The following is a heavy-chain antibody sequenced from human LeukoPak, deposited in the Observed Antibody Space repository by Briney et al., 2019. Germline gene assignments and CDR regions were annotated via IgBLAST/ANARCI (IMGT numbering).Heavy chain of an antibody. CDR3: AKDGDLPVVVTEGFFDY. J-gene: IGHJ4*02. Sequence: PGGSLRLSCAASGFTFSTYAMSWVRQAPRKGLEWVSAISGSGDSTYYADSVKGRFTISRDNSMNTLYLQMNSLRAEDTAIYYCAKDGDLPVVVTEGFFDYWGQGSLVTVSA. V-gene: IGHV3-23*01. CDR2: ISGSGDST. CDR1: GFTFSTYA. D-gene: IGHD2-21*02.